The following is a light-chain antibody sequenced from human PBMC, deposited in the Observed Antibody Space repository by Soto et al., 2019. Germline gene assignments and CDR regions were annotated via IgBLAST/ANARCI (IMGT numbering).Light chain of an antibody. Sequence: IQLTQSPSSLSASVGDRVSITCRASQDIKTYLAWYQQKEGKAPKLLISGTFTLQSGVPSRFNGGGCGTDFTLTISRRQPEDFATYDCQHLNNYPPFTFGPGTKVDLQ. J-gene: IGKJ3*01. CDR2: GTF. CDR1: QDIKTY. CDR3: QHLNNYPPFT. V-gene: IGKV1-9*01.